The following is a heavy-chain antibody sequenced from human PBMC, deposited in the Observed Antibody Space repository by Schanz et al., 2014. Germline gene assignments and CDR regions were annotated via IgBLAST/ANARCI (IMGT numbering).Heavy chain of an antibody. D-gene: IGHD2-15*01. CDR3: ARDKGGLIPFDY. CDR1: RFTFSDYW. V-gene: IGHV3-7*01. Sequence: EVQLVESGGGLVQPGGSLRLSCAASRFTFSDYWMSWVRQAPGKGLEWVANMNQDGSVKNYVDSVKGRFTISRDNAKNSLYLQMNSLRAEDTAVYYCARDKGGLIPFDYWGQGTLAAVSS. J-gene: IGHJ4*02. CDR2: MNQDGSVK.